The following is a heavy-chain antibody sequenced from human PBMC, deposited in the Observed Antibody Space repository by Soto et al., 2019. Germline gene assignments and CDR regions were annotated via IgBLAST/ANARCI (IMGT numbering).Heavy chain of an antibody. Sequence: PGGSLRLSCAASGFTFSSYGMHWVRQAPGKGLEWVAVIFYSGGSTYYADSVKGRFTISRDNSKNTLYLQMSSLRAEDTAIYYCAKRKGTTGTTVEYWGQGTLVTVSS. CDR3: AKRKGTTGTTVEY. CDR2: IFYSGGST. V-gene: IGHV3-33*06. D-gene: IGHD1-1*01. CDR1: GFTFSSYG. J-gene: IGHJ4*02.